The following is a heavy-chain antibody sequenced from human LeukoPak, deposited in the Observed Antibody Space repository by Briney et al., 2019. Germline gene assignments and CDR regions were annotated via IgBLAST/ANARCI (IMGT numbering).Heavy chain of an antibody. D-gene: IGHD3-3*01. V-gene: IGHV3-23*01. CDR3: ASDDFWSGYQYMGPFDY. J-gene: IGHJ4*02. CDR1: GFTFSSYA. CDR2: ISGSGGST. Sequence: GGSLRLSCAASGFTFSSYAMSWVRQAPGKGLEWVSAISGSGGSTYYADSVKGRFTISRDNSKNTLYLQMNSLRAEDTAVYYCASDDFWSGYQYMGPFDYWGQETLVTVSS.